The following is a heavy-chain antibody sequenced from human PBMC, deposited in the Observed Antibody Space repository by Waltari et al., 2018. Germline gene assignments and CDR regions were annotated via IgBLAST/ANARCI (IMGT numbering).Heavy chain of an antibody. CDR3: ARDHPFHYDFWSGSTSGGMDV. V-gene: IGHV3-53*01. CDR1: GGSISSGGYY. J-gene: IGHJ6*02. Sequence: VQLQESGPGLVKPSQTLSLTCTVSGGSISSGGYYWSWIRQAPGQGLGWVSIIYSGGTTYYADSVKGRFTISRDNSKNTLHLQMNSLRAEDTAVYYCARDHPFHYDFWSGSTSGGMDVWGQGTAVTVSS. D-gene: IGHD3-3*01. CDR2: IYSGGTT.